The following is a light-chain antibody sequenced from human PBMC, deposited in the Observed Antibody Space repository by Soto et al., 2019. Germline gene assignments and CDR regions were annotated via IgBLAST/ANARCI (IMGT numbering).Light chain of an antibody. Sequence: EIVLTQSPATLSLSPGERATLSCRASQSVSSYLAWYQQKSGQAPRLLIYDASNRATGIPARFSGSGSGTDFTLPISSLEPEDFAVYYCQQRSNWPPVTFGPGTKVDIK. V-gene: IGKV3-11*01. CDR1: QSVSSY. CDR2: DAS. J-gene: IGKJ3*01. CDR3: QQRSNWPPVT.